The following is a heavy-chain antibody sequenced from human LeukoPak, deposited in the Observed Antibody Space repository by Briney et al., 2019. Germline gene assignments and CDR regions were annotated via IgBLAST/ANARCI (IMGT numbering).Heavy chain of an antibody. CDR3: ARVRSSSSRRYYYYYGMDV. V-gene: IGHV1-69*13. D-gene: IGHD6-13*01. J-gene: IGHJ6*02. Sequence: SVTVSCKASGGTFSSYAISWVRQAPGQGLEWMGGIIPIFGTANYAQKFQGRVTITANESTSTAYMELSSLRSEDTAMYYCARVRSSSSRRYYYYYGMDVWGQGTTVTVSS. CDR1: GGTFSSYA. CDR2: IIPIFGTA.